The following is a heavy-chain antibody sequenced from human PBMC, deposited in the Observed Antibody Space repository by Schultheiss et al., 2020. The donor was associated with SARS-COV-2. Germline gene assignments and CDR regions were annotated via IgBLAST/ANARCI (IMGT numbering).Heavy chain of an antibody. CDR1: GGSISSGGYY. D-gene: IGHD3-22*01. Sequence: SETLSLTCTVSGGSISSGGYYWSWIRQHPGKGLEWIGYIYYSGSTYYKPSLKSRVIISVDTSKNQFSLKLSSVTAADTAVYYCARADDSSRYSYYFDYWGQGTLVTVSS. CDR2: IYYSGST. J-gene: IGHJ4*02. CDR3: ARADDSSRYSYYFDY. V-gene: IGHV4-31*03.